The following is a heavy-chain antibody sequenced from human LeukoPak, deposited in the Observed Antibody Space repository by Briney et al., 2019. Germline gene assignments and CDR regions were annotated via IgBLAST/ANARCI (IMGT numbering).Heavy chain of an antibody. CDR3: ARGDYYGSPKVVAA. J-gene: IGHJ5*02. Sequence: GGSLRLSCAASGFTVSSNYMTWVRQAPGKGLEWVSVIHKSAITYYADTVKGRFTISRDNSKNTLYLQMNSLRAEDTAVYYCARGDYYGSPKVVAAWGQGTLVTVSS. CDR2: IHKSAIT. V-gene: IGHV3-53*01. CDR1: GFTVSSNY. D-gene: IGHD3-10*01.